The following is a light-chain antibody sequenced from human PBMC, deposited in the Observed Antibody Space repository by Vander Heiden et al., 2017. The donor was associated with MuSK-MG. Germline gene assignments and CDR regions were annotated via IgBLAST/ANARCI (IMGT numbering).Light chain of an antibody. J-gene: IGKJ1*01. V-gene: IGKV1-5*03. CDR1: QYITYS. Sequence: DIQVTQSPSTLSASIGDSVTITCRVSQYITYSLAWFQQKPGQAPKLLIYRTSALELGVPSRFSGSASGTEFTLTISGLQPDDFATYYCQQYYIDQTFGQGTKVEMK. CDR3: QQYYIDQT. CDR2: RTS.